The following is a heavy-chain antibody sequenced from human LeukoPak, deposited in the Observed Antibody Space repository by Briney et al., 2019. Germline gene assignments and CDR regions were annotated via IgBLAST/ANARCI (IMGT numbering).Heavy chain of an antibody. CDR1: GFTFSSYE. CDR3: ARGDHVGYFLDY. Sequence: GGSLRLSCAASGFTFSSYEMNWVRQAPGKGLEWVSYISSSGSTIYYADSVKGRFTISRDNAKNTLYLQLDSLRAEDTAVYYCARGDHVGYFLDYWGQGTLVTVSS. D-gene: IGHD1-26*01. J-gene: IGHJ4*02. CDR2: ISSSGSTI. V-gene: IGHV3-48*03.